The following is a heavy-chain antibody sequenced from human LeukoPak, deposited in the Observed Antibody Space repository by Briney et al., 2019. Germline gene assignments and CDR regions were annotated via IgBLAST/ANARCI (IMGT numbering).Heavy chain of an antibody. J-gene: IGHJ6*02. CDR1: GYTFTSYG. CDR2: ISAYNGNT. V-gene: IGHV1-18*01. D-gene: IGHD2-2*01. Sequence: GASVKVSCKASGYTFTSYGICWVRQAPGQGLEWMGWISAYNGNTNYAQKLQGRVTMTTDTSTSTAYMELRSLRSDDTAVYYCARETCSSTSCYLNYYYGMDVWGQGTTVTVSS. CDR3: ARETCSSTSCYLNYYYGMDV.